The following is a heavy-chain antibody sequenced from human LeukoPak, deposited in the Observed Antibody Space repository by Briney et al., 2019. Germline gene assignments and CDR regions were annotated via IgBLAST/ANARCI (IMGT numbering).Heavy chain of an antibody. J-gene: IGHJ5*02. CDR3: ARMTYDGSGPNPNWFDP. CDR1: GYSFTSYD. Sequence: VASVKVSCKASGYSFTSYDINWVRQATGQGLEWMGWMNSNSGYTGYAQRFQGRITMTRNTSISTVYMELSSLRFEDTAIYYCARMTYDGSGPNPNWFDPWGQGTLVTVSS. CDR2: MNSNSGYT. D-gene: IGHD3-22*01. V-gene: IGHV1-8*01.